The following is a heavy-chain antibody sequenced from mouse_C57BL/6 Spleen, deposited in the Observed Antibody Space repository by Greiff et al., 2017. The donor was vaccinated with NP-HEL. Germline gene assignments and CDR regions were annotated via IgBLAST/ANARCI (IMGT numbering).Heavy chain of an antibody. D-gene: IGHD2-3*01. V-gene: IGHV1-81*01. CDR2: IHPRSGNT. CDR1: GYTFTSYG. J-gene: IGHJ4*01. CDR3: ARYDGYRYYAMDY. Sequence: QVQLQQSGAELARPGASVKLSCKASGYTFTSYGISWVKQRTGQGLEWIGEIHPRSGNTYYNEKFKGKATLTADKSSSTAYMELRSLTSEDSAVYFCARYDGYRYYAMDYWGQGTSVTVSS.